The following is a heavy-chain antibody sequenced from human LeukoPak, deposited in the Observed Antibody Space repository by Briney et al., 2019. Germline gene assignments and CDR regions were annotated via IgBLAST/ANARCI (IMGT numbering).Heavy chain of an antibody. J-gene: IGHJ4*02. CDR1: GYSFTSYW. Sequence: GESLKISGKGSGYSFTSYWIGGVRQMPGKGLEWMGILYPGYSDTRYRPSFQGQVAISADKYISTVYLQWSSLKASDTAMYYCARHPVRGSGTGPFDYWGQGTLVTVSS. CDR2: LYPGYSDT. V-gene: IGHV5-51*01. CDR3: ARHPVRGSGTGPFDY. D-gene: IGHD2-8*02.